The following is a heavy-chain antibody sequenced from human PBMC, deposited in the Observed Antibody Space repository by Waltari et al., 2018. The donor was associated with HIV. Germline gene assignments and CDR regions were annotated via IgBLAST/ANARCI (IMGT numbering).Heavy chain of an antibody. V-gene: IGHV4-34*01. CDR1: GGSFSGYY. Sequence: QVQLQQWGAGLLKPSETLSLTCAVYGGSFSGYYWSWIRQPPGKGLEWIGEINHSGSTNYNPSLKSRVTISVDTSKNQFSLKLSSVTAADTAVYYCARGGTYYYDSSERHFDYWGQGTLVTVSS. CDR2: INHSGST. CDR3: ARGGTYYYDSSERHFDY. D-gene: IGHD3-22*01. J-gene: IGHJ4*02.